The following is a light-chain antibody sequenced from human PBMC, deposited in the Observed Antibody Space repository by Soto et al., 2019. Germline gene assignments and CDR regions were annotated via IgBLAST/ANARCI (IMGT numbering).Light chain of an antibody. CDR3: QHYKYLPNT. Sequence: LVRPQSPDPRSASPGARVTLSCRSSQSVADNLAWFQQKPGQGPRLLIYGASTRATGIPARFSGSGSETDFTLTVSSLQAEDAAVYKSQHYKYLPNTFGQGTRLEIK. CDR2: GAS. CDR1: QSVADN. J-gene: IGKJ5*01. V-gene: IGKV3-15*01.